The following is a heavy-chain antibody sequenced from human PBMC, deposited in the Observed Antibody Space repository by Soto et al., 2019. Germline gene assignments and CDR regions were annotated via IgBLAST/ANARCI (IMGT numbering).Heavy chain of an antibody. V-gene: IGHV4-34*01. Sequence: QVHLQQWGAGLLKPSETLSLTCGVYNGSFSDYFWNWIRQPPGKGLEWIGEIKESGFATYNPSLKMRVTMSVDTANNQFSLKVTSVTAADTAVYYCARGKSSGPLYYFDTWGQGTLVTVSS. CDR2: IKESGFA. J-gene: IGHJ4*02. D-gene: IGHD6-19*01. CDR1: NGSFSDYF. CDR3: ARGKSSGPLYYFDT.